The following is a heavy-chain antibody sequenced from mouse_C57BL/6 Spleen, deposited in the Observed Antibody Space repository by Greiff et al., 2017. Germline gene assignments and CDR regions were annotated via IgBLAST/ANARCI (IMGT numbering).Heavy chain of an antibody. CDR1: GFTFSDYG. J-gene: IGHJ4*01. CDR3: AWGHRYYAMDY. CDR2: ISSGSSTT. Sequence: EVQLVESGGGLVKPGGSLKLSCAASGFTFSDYGMHWVRQAPEKGLEWVAYISSGSSTTYYADTVKGRFTITRDNSNNTLFLQMTSLESEDTAMYYCAWGHRYYAMDYWGQGTSVTVSS. V-gene: IGHV5-17*01.